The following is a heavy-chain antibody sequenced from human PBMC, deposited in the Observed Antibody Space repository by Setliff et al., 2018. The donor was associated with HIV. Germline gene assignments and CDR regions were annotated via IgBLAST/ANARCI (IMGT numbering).Heavy chain of an antibody. CDR2: ISSIGAA. V-gene: IGHV4-59*11. J-gene: IGHJ3*02. CDR1: GESINSHF. CDR3: ARGGKRAFDI. Sequence: SETLSLTCTVSGESINSHFWTWIRQSPRKGLEWIGYISSIGAAWYNPSLKSRVTMSIDTSKIHFSLTLSSVSGADTALYFCARGGKRAFDIWGQGAMVTV.